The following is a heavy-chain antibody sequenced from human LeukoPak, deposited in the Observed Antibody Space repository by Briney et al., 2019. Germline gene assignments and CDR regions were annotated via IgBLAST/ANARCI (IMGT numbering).Heavy chain of an antibody. CDR1: GGSISSSSYY. CDR3: ARLGHYDILTGYYLYYFDY. J-gene: IGHJ4*02. V-gene: IGHV4-39*01. D-gene: IGHD3-9*01. CDR2: IYYSGST. Sequence: SETLSLTCTVSGGSISSSSYYWGWIRQPPGKGLEWIGSIYYSGSTYYNPSLKSRVTISVDTSKNQFSLKLSSVTAADTAVYYCARLGHYDILTGYYLYYFDYWGRGTLVTVSS.